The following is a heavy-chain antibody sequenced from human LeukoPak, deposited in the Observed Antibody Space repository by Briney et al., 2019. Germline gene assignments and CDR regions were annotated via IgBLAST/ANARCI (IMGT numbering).Heavy chain of an antibody. CDR1: GYTFTSYD. D-gene: IGHD2-2*01. Sequence: GASVKVSCRASGYTFTSYDINWVRQATGQGLEWMGWMNPNSGNTGYAQKFQGRVTMTRDTSISTAYMELSSLDSEDTAVYYCARGLGYCSSASCYAVLDYWGQGTLVTVSS. CDR2: MNPNSGNT. CDR3: ARGLGYCSSASCYAVLDY. V-gene: IGHV1-8*01. J-gene: IGHJ4*02.